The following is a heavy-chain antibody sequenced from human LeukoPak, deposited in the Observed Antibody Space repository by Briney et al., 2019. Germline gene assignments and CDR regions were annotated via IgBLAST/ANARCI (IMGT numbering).Heavy chain of an antibody. J-gene: IGHJ4*02. CDR1: GYTFTGYY. D-gene: IGHD3-22*01. CDR3: ARDSLGAYYYDSSAPDY. V-gene: IGHV1-69*04. Sequence: GASVKVSCKASGYTFTGYYMHWVRQAPGQGLEWMGRIIPILGIANYAQKFQGRVTITADKSTSTAYMELSSLRSEDTAVYYCARDSLGAYYYDSSAPDYWGQGTLVTVSS. CDR2: IIPILGIA.